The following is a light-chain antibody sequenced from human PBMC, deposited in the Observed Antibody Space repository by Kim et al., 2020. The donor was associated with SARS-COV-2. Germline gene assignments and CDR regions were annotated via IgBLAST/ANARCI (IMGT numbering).Light chain of an antibody. Sequence: QSALTQPASVSGSPGHSITISCTGSSGNVGGYNYVSWYRPLPGQAPRLIIYDVSKRPSGISNRFSGSKSGNTASLTIPGLQAEDEADYYCISYTSSGAWVFGGGTKLTVL. CDR3: ISYTSSGAWV. J-gene: IGLJ3*02. CDR1: SGNVGGYNY. V-gene: IGLV2-14*03. CDR2: DVS.